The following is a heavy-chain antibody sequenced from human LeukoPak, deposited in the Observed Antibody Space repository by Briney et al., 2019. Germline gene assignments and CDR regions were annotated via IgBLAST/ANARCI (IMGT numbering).Heavy chain of an antibody. D-gene: IGHD3-22*01. CDR2: FDPEDGET. Sequence: ASVKVSCKVSGYTLTELSMHWVRQAPGKGLEWMGGFDPEDGETIYAQKFQGRVAMTEDTSTDTAYMELSSLRSEDTAVYYCATPRSGYYYYGFDYWGQGTLVTVSS. J-gene: IGHJ4*02. V-gene: IGHV1-24*01. CDR3: ATPRSGYYYYGFDY. CDR1: GYTLTELS.